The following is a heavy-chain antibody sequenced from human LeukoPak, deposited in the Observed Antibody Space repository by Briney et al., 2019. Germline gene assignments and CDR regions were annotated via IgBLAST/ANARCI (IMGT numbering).Heavy chain of an antibody. V-gene: IGHV3-30*14. Sequence: PGGSLRLSCAASGFTFSSYAMHWVRQAPGKGLEWVAVISYDGSNKYYADSVKGRFTISRDDSNYTWHLQLNSLRAEDTAVYFCAGASSYGIILDATSFDLWGQGTLVIVSS. CDR3: AGASSYGIILDATSFDL. CDR2: ISYDGSNK. J-gene: IGHJ4*02. CDR1: GFTFSSYA. D-gene: IGHD2-15*01.